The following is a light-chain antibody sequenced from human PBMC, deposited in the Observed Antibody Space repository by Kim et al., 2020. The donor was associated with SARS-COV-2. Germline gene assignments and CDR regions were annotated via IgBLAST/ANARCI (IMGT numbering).Light chain of an antibody. CDR2: AAV. V-gene: IGKV1-39*01. Sequence: LSVFVGDIVTIICRASQIIVSYLNWYQQKPGKAPKLLIYAAVNLQSGVPSRFSGSGSGTEFTLTISSLQAEDFGTYYCQQSYSDTPSFGQGTNWRS. CDR3: QQSYSDTPS. J-gene: IGKJ2*03. CDR1: QIIVSY.